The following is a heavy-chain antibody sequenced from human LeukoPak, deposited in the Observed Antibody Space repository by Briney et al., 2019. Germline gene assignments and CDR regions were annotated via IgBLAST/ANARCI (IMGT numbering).Heavy chain of an antibody. CDR2: INPSGSST. CDR1: GYTFTSYH. V-gene: IGHV1-46*01. J-gene: IGHJ4*02. D-gene: IGHD3-16*01. CDR3: ARDSGGYYDY. Sequence: ASVKVSCKSSGYTFTSYHIHWVRQAPGQGLEWMGIINPSGSSTTYAQNFQGGVTMTRDTSTSTLYMDLSSLRSEDTALYYCARDSGGYYDYWGQGTLVTVSS.